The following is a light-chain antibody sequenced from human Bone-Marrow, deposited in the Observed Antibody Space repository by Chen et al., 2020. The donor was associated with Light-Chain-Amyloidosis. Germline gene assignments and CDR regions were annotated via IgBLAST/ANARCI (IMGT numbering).Light chain of an antibody. CDR2: GSS. CDR3: QQYGTSPLT. V-gene: IGKV3-20*01. CDR1: QTISSNY. J-gene: IGKJ4*01. Sequence: EIVLTQSPGTLSLSPGEGANLSCRASQTISSNYLTCYQQKFGQAPRLLIYGSSSRATGIPDRFTGSGSGTDFTLNINRLEPEDFAMYYCQQYGTSPLTFGGGTKVEIK.